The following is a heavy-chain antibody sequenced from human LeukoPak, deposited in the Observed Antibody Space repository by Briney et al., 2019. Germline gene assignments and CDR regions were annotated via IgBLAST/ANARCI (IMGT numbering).Heavy chain of an antibody. D-gene: IGHD6-19*01. V-gene: IGHV3-30*02. Sequence: QPGGSLRLSCAASGFTFSSYGMHWVRQAPGKGLEWVAFIRYDGSNKYYADSVKGRFTISRDNSKNTLYLQMNSLRAEDTAVYYCARDLALAVAALFDYWGQGTLVTVSS. CDR1: GFTFSSYG. CDR2: IRYDGSNK. J-gene: IGHJ4*02. CDR3: ARDLALAVAALFDY.